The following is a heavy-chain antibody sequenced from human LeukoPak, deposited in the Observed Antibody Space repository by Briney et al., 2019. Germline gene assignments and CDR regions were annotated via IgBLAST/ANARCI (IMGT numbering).Heavy chain of an antibody. CDR3: ARDRAWNYFDY. D-gene: IGHD3-3*01. Sequence: GGSLRLSCAPSGFTFSRHGMHWVRQAPGKGLGWVAIISNDGSRKYYAHSVEGRFTISRDNSKNTLYLQMDSLRAEDTAVYYCARDRAWNYFDYWGQGTLVTVSS. V-gene: IGHV3-30*03. J-gene: IGHJ4*02. CDR2: ISNDGSRK. CDR1: GFTFSRHG.